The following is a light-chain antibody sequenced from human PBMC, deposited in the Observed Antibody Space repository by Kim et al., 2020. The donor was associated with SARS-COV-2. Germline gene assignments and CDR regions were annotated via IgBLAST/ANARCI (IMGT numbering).Light chain of an antibody. CDR2: GAS. CDR3: QHFQSWPVT. J-gene: IGKJ2*01. V-gene: IGKV3-15*01. CDR1: QNIKNN. Sequence: IVMTQSPATLSVSPGERATLSCRASQNIKNNLVWYQQKPGLAPRLVIYGASTRATGIPARFSGSGSGTEFTLTISSLQSEDFAVYYCQHFQSWPVTFGQGTKVDIK.